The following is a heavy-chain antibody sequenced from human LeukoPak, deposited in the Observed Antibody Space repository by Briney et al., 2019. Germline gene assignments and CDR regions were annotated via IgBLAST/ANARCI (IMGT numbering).Heavy chain of an antibody. V-gene: IGHV4-59*01. D-gene: IGHD3-10*01. Sequence: SETLSLTCTVSGGSISSYYWSWIRQPPGKGLEWIGYIYYSGSTNYNPSLKSRVTISVDTSKNQFSLKLSSVIAADTAVYYCARVETVLWFGELDHPMNWFDPWGQGTLVTVSS. CDR2: IYYSGST. J-gene: IGHJ5*02. CDR3: ARVETVLWFGELDHPMNWFDP. CDR1: GGSISSYY.